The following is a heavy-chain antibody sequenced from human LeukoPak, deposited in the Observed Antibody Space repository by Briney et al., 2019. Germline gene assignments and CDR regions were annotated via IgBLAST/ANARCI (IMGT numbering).Heavy chain of an antibody. D-gene: IGHD1-26*01. V-gene: IGHV3-23*01. Sequence: GGSLRLSCAASGFTFGTYAMSWVRRAPGKGLEWASTISGSGGRTYYADSVKGRFTISRDKSKNTLYLQMNRLRAEDTAVYNCAKDYSGSYYALDYWGQGTLVTVSS. J-gene: IGHJ4*02. CDR3: AKDYSGSYYALDY. CDR2: ISGSGGRT. CDR1: GFTFGTYA.